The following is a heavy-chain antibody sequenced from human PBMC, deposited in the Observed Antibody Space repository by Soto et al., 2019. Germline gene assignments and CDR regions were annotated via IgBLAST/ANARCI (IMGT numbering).Heavy chain of an antibody. J-gene: IGHJ5*02. Sequence: RASVKVSCKASGGTFSSYAISWVRQAPGQGLEWMGGIIPIFGTANYAQKFQGRVTITADESTSTAYMELSSLRSEDTAVYYCARGPPYQPVAGGWFDPWGQGTLVTVSS. CDR2: IIPIFGTA. CDR3: ARGPPYQPVAGGWFDP. CDR1: GGTFSSYA. D-gene: IGHD2-2*01. V-gene: IGHV1-69*13.